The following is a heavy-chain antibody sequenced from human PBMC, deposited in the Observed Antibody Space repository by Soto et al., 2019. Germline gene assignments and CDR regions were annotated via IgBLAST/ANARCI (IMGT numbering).Heavy chain of an antibody. Sequence: ASVKVSCAASGFTFSSYAMSWVRQAPGKGLEWVSAISGSGGSTYYADSVKGRFTISRDNSKNTLYLQMNSLRADDTAVYYCAKEVTMVRGVINYFDYWGQGTLVTVSS. CDR1: GFTFSSYA. V-gene: IGHV3-23*01. J-gene: IGHJ4*02. D-gene: IGHD3-10*01. CDR3: AKEVTMVRGVINYFDY. CDR2: ISGSGGST.